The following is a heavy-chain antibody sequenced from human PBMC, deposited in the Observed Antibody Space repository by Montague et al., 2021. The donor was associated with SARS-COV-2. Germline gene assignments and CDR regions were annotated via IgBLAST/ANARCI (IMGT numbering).Heavy chain of an antibody. CDR2: IYYSGST. CDR1: GGSISSYY. J-gene: IGHJ6*02. V-gene: IGHV4-59*01. D-gene: IGHD6-19*01. CDR3: ARGLSRYSSGKTPFLHSEMDV. Sequence: SETLSLTCTVSGGSISSYYWSWIRQPPGKGLEWIGYIYYSGSTNYNPSLKSRVTISVDTSKNQFSLKLSSVTAADTAVYYCARGLSRYSSGKTPFLHSEMDVWGRGTTVTVSS.